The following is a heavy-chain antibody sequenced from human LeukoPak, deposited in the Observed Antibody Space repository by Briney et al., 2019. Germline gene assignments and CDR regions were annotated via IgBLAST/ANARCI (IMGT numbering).Heavy chain of an antibody. J-gene: IGHJ6*03. CDR2: IIPIFGTA. Sequence: RASVKVSCKASGGTFSSYAISWVRQAPGQGLEWMGGIIPIFGTANYAQKFQGRVTITADESTSTAYMELSSLRSEDTAVYYCARDRYDFRSRYYYYYMDVWGKGTTVTVSS. V-gene: IGHV1-69*13. D-gene: IGHD3-3*01. CDR1: GGTFSSYA. CDR3: ARDRYDFRSRYYYYYMDV.